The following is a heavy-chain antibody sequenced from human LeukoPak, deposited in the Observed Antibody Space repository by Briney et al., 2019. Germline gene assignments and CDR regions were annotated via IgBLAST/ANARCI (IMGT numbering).Heavy chain of an antibody. V-gene: IGHV4-31*03. CDR2: IYYSGST. CDR1: GGSISSGGYY. CDR3: ARMDDSSGDFDY. Sequence: SETLSLTCTVSGGSISSGGYYWRWIRQHPGKGLEWIGYIYYSGSTYYNPSLKSRVTISVDTSKNQFSLKLSSVAAADAAVYYCARMDDSSGDFDYWGQGTLVTVSS. J-gene: IGHJ4*02. D-gene: IGHD3-22*01.